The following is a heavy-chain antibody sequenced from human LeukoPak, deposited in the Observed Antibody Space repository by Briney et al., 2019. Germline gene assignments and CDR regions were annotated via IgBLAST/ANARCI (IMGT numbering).Heavy chain of an antibody. CDR3: ARKPNAVYWFDP. J-gene: IGHJ5*02. CDR2: IHYSGIT. Sequence: SETLSLTCAVSGYSISSDNWWGWIRQPPGKGLEWIGYIHYSGITYYSPSLKSRVTLSVDTSRNQFSLRLSSVTAVDTAVYYCARKPNAVYWFDPWGQGTLVTVSS. V-gene: IGHV4-28*01. CDR1: GYSISSDNW. D-gene: IGHD4/OR15-4a*01.